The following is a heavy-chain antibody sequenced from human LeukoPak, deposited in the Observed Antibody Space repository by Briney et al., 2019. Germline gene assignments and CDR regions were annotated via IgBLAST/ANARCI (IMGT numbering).Heavy chain of an antibody. CDR3: ASPIAAAGRGGDY. CDR1: GGSISSSSYY. V-gene: IGHV4-39*01. J-gene: IGHJ4*02. D-gene: IGHD6-13*01. CDR2: IYYSGST. Sequence: SETLSLTCTVSGGSISSSSYYWGWIRQPPGQGLEWVGSIYYSGSTYYNPSLKSRVTISVDTSKNHFSLKLSSVTAADTAVYYCASPIAAAGRGGDYWGQGTLVTVSS.